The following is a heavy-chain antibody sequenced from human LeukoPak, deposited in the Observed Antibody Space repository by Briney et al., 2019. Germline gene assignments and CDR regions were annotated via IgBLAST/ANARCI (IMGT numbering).Heavy chain of an antibody. CDR2: ISGSGGST. D-gene: IGHD3-10*01. Sequence: GRSLRLSCAASGFTFSSYGMHWVRQAPGKGLEWLSEISGSGGSTYYADSVKGRFTISRDNSKNTLYLQMNSLRAEDTAVYYCAKEAMVRGASDWGQGTLVTVSS. J-gene: IGHJ4*02. CDR1: GFTFSSYG. V-gene: IGHV3-23*01. CDR3: AKEAMVRGASD.